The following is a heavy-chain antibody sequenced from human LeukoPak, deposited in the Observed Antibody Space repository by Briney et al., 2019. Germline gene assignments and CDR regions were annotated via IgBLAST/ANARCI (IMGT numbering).Heavy chain of an antibody. CDR1: GGSVSSGSYY. Sequence: SETLSLTCTVSGGSVSSGSYYWSWIRQPPGKGLEWIGYIYYSGSTNYNPSLKSRVTISVDTSKNQFSLKLSSVTAADTAVYYCARMYCSSWYLDYWGQGTLVTVSS. CDR2: IYYSGST. V-gene: IGHV4-61*01. J-gene: IGHJ4*02. D-gene: IGHD6-13*01. CDR3: ARMYCSSWYLDY.